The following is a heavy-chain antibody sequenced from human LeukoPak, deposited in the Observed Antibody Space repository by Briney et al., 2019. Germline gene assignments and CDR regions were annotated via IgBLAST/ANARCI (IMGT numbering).Heavy chain of an antibody. CDR3: VRQSEGLDY. Sequence: GGSLRLPCAASGFTFNTYTMPWVRQAPGKGLEWVAVIEGNESNKYYADSVRGRFTTSRDNSKNTLYLQMSSLTAEDTAVYFCVRQSEGLDYWGQGTLVTVSS. CDR1: GFTFNTYT. D-gene: IGHD5/OR15-5a*01. CDR2: IEGNESNK. J-gene: IGHJ4*02. V-gene: IGHV3-30-3*01.